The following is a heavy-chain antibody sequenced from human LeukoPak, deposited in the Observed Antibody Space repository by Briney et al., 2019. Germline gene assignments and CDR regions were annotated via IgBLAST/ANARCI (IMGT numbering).Heavy chain of an antibody. Sequence: ASVKVPCKASGYTFTNYYMHWVRQAPGQGLEWMGVINPSGGSTSYAQNFRGRVTMTRDTSTSTAHMELSSLRSDDTAVYYCARGYYYDSSGYLDNWGQGTLVTVSS. CDR3: ARGYYYDSSGYLDN. V-gene: IGHV1-46*01. CDR1: GYTFTNYY. D-gene: IGHD3-22*01. CDR2: INPSGGST. J-gene: IGHJ4*02.